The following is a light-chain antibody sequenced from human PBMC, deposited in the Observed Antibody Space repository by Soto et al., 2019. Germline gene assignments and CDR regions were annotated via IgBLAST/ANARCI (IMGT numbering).Light chain of an antibody. CDR2: EDN. V-gene: IGLV2-23*01. J-gene: IGLJ3*02. CDR3: CSYAGSSTPNWV. Sequence: QSALTQPASVSGSPGQSITISCTGTSRDVGSYNLVSWYQQHPGKAPKLIIYEDNKRPSGVSNRFSGSKSGNTASLTISGLQAEDEADYYCCSYAGSSTPNWVFGGGTQLTVL. CDR1: SRDVGSYNL.